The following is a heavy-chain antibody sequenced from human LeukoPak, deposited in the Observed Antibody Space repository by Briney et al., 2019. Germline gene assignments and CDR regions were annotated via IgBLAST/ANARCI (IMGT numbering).Heavy chain of an antibody. CDR1: GFTFSSYE. CDR3: ARGARSYPLDP. Sequence: GGSLRLSCAASGFTFSSYEMNWVRQAPGKGLEWVSYISSSGSTIYYADSVKGRFTISRDNAKNSLYLQMNSLRAEDTAVYYCARGARSYPLDPWGQGTLVTVSS. J-gene: IGHJ5*02. CDR2: ISSSGSTI. D-gene: IGHD1-26*01. V-gene: IGHV3-48*03.